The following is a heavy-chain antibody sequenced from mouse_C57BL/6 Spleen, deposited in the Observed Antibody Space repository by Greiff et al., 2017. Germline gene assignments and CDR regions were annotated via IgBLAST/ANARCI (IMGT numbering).Heavy chain of an antibody. Sequence: QVQLQQPGAELVKPGASVKMSCKASGYTFTSYWITWVKQRPGQGLEWIGDIYPGSGSTNYNEKFKDKATLTVDKSSSTAYMQLSSLTSEDSAVYYCARRGSSGYVGYWGQGTTLTVSS. J-gene: IGHJ2*01. D-gene: IGHD3-2*02. CDR1: GYTFTSYW. V-gene: IGHV1-55*01. CDR2: IYPGSGST. CDR3: ARRGSSGYVGY.